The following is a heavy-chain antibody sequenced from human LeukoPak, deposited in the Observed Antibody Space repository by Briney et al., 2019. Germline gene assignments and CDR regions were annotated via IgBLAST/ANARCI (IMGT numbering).Heavy chain of an antibody. CDR1: GFTFSYYW. Sequence: GGSLRLSCAASGFTFSYYWMSWVRQAPGKGLEWVANIKQDGSEKYYVDSVKGRFTISRDNAKNSLYVQMNSLRAEDTAVYYCAEANYYGMDVWGQGTTVTVSS. CDR2: IKQDGSEK. CDR3: AEANYYGMDV. V-gene: IGHV3-7*01. J-gene: IGHJ6*02.